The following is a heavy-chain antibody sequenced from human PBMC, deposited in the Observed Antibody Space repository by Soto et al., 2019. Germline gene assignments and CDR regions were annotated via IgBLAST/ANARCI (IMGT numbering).Heavy chain of an antibody. Sequence: QVQLVESGGVLVKPGGSLRLSCAASGFTFSDYYMSWFRRAPGKGLEWLSYIDSGSRYKNYADSVKGRSTISRDNATNTLYMQLNSLKVEDTATYFCARDLLCGGDPPPSDYWGQGTGVTVSS. CDR2: IDSGSRYK. V-gene: IGHV3-11*06. J-gene: IGHJ4*02. D-gene: IGHD2-21*02. CDR1: GFTFSDYY. CDR3: ARDLLCGGDPPPSDY.